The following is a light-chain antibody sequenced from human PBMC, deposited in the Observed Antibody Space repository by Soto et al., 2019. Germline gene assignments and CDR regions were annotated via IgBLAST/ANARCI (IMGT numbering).Light chain of an antibody. CDR2: EAS. V-gene: IGKV1-5*03. J-gene: IGKJ1*01. CDR1: ESINNW. CDR3: QEYKIYST. Sequence: DIQMTQSPSSLFASVGDRVTITCRASESINNWLAWYQKKPGKATKVLIYEASRLESGVASRFSGSGSGTEFTLTISSLQPDDFGSYYCQEYKIYSTFGQGTKVEIK.